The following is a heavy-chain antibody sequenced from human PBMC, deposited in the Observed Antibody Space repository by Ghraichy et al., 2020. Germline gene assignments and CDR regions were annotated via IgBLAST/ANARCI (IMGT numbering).Heavy chain of an antibody. Sequence: GGYLRLSCAASGFTFSSYSMNWVRQAPGKGLEWVSSISSSSSYIYYADSVKGRFTISRDNSKNSLDLQMNSLRAEDTAVYYCAREGYGDFDYWGQGTLVTVSS. J-gene: IGHJ4*02. CDR2: ISSSSSYI. D-gene: IGHD3-10*01. CDR1: GFTFSSYS. CDR3: AREGYGDFDY. V-gene: IGHV3-21*01.